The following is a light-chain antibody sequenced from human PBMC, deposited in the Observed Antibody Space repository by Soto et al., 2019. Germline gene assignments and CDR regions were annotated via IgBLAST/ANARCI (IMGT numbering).Light chain of an antibody. CDR3: QQYNTWQT. V-gene: IGKV3-15*01. CDR1: RSVLTY. J-gene: IGKJ1*01. CDR2: GAS. Sequence: EVVMTQSPATLSVSPGERATLSCRAGRSVLTYLAWYQQKPGQPPRLLVYGASTRATGIPARFSGSGSGTEFTLTISSLQSEDFAVYYCQQYNTWQTFGQGTKVEIK.